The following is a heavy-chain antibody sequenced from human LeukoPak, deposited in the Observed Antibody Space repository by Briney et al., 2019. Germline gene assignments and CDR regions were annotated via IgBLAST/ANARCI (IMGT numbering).Heavy chain of an antibody. CDR1: GGTFSSYA. Sequence: GASVKVSCKASGGTFSSYAISWVRQAPGQGLEWMGGIIPIFGTTNYAQKFQGRVTITADRSTSTAYMELSSLRAEDTAVYYCARDYGSGSYLGPTHFDYWGQGTLVTVSS. V-gene: IGHV1-69*06. D-gene: IGHD1-26*01. CDR3: ARDYGSGSYLGPTHFDY. J-gene: IGHJ4*02. CDR2: IIPIFGTT.